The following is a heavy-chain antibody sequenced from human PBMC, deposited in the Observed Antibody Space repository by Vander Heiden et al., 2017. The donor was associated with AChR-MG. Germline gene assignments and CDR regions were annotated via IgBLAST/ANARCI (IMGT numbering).Heavy chain of an antibody. CDR2: IYYSGST. Sequence: QVQLQESGPGLVKPSQTLSLPCTVSGRSISSGGYHWSWIRQEPGKGLEWIGYIYYSGSTYYNPSLKSRVTISVDTSKNQFSLKLSSVTAADTAVYYCARNSSSWYKGVYYYYMDVWGKGTTVTVSS. CDR3: ARNSSSWYKGVYYYYMDV. V-gene: IGHV4-31*03. D-gene: IGHD6-13*01. J-gene: IGHJ6*03. CDR1: GRSISSGGYH.